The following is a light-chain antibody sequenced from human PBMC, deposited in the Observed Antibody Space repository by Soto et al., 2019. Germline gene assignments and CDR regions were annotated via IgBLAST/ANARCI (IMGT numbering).Light chain of an antibody. CDR2: DAS. CDR3: QQYDNAPHT. Sequence: DIQMNQSPSSLSASIGDSVTISCHASQDIDNYLNWYQQKPGQAPELLISDASSLEAGVPSRLSGSGSGTEFTFTISSLQPQEIATYYCQQYDNAPHTFGQGTKLAIK. J-gene: IGKJ2*01. V-gene: IGKV1-33*01. CDR1: QDIDNY.